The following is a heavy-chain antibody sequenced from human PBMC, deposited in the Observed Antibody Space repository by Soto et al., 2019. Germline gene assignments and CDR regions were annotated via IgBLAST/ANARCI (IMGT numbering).Heavy chain of an antibody. Sequence: PETLSLTCTVSGVSVSSGNFCWSWIRQPPGKGLECIGYICYTGSTDYHPSLKSQVTISIDTSKNEFSLQLSSVTAADTAVYYCARVLYYDFLTGYSFSYYFDAWGQGALVTVSS. CDR1: GVSVSSGNFC. J-gene: IGHJ4*02. CDR2: ICYTGST. V-gene: IGHV4-61*01. D-gene: IGHD3-9*01. CDR3: ARVLYYDFLTGYSFSYYFDA.